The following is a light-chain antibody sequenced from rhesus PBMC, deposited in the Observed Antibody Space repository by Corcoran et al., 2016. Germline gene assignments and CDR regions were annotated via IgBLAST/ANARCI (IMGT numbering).Light chain of an antibody. J-gene: IGKJ2*01. CDR3: QQYRSRPYS. Sequence: DIQMTQSTSSLSASVGDTVTITCRASQGISSWLAWYPQKPGKDPKLLIYKASSLQSGGPSRFSGSGSGTDFTLTISSLQSEDFATYYCQQYRSRPYSFGQGTKVEIK. V-gene: IGKV1-22*01. CDR1: QGISSW. CDR2: KAS.